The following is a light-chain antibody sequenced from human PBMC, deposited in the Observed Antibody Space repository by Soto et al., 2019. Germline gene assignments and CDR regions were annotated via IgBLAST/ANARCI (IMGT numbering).Light chain of an antibody. CDR2: AAS. V-gene: IGKV1-12*01. CDR1: QGISSR. Sequence: DIQLTQSPSSVSASVGDRVTITCRASQGISSRLSWYQQKPGQAPNLLIYAASSLQSGVPSRFIVSGSETDFTLTLGSLQPEDVATYYCQHSNSLPLTFGGGTEGEIK. CDR3: QHSNSLPLT. J-gene: IGKJ4*02.